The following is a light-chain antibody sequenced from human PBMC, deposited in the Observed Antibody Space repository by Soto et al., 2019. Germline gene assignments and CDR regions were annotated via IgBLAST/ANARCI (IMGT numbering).Light chain of an antibody. CDR3: HQFSDSPVT. V-gene: IGKV1-5*03. J-gene: IGKJ4*01. CDR1: QSVSTW. Sequence: EIQLTQSPSTLSASVGDRVTITCRASQSVSTWLVWYQQKPGKAPKLLFHKASTLENGVPSRFSSSGSGNVFPPILSRLQHDDSATYYLHQFSDSPVTFGGGNKVQI. CDR2: KAS.